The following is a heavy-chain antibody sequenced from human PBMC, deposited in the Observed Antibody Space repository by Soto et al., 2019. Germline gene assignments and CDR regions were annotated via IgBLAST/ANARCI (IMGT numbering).Heavy chain of an antibody. CDR1: GFTFSSYC. CDR3: ARRKIYCSGGGCSRAFDY. Sequence: GGSLRLSCAASGFTFSSYCMNWVRQAPGKGLEWVANIKQDGSEKYYVDSVKGRFTISRDNAQNSLFLQMNSLRAEDTAVYYCARRKIYCSGGGCSRAFDYWGQGTQVTVSS. D-gene: IGHD2-15*01. V-gene: IGHV3-7*01. CDR2: IKQDGSEK. J-gene: IGHJ4*02.